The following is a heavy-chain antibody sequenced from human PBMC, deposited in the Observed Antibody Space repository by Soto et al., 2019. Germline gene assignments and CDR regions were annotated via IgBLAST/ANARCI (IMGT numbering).Heavy chain of an antibody. D-gene: IGHD6-19*01. V-gene: IGHV3-21*01. CDR1: GFTFSSYS. CDR2: ISSSSSYI. Sequence: EVQLVESGGGLVKPGGSLRLSCAASGFTFSSYSMNWVRQAPGKGLEWVSSISSSSSYIYYADSVKGRFTISRDNDKNSLYMQMNSLRAEDTAVYYCARDSIAVAGNFGNYYGMDVWGQGTTVTVSS. CDR3: ARDSIAVAGNFGNYYGMDV. J-gene: IGHJ6*02.